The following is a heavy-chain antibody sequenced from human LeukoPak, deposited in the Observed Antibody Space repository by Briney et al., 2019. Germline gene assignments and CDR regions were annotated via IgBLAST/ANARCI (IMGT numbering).Heavy chain of an antibody. Sequence: SVKVSCKASGGTFSSYAISWVRQAPGQGLEWMGGIIPIFGTANYAQKFQGRVTITADESTSTAYMELSSLRSEDTAVYYCARVVRDSGGWYTDNNWFDPWGQGTLVTVSS. V-gene: IGHV1-69*01. CDR2: IIPIFGTA. D-gene: IGHD6-19*01. CDR3: ARVVRDSGGWYTDNNWFDP. J-gene: IGHJ5*02. CDR1: GGTFSSYA.